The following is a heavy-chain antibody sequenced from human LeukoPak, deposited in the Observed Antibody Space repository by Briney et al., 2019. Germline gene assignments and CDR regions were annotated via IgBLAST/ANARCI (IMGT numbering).Heavy chain of an antibody. J-gene: IGHJ6*03. D-gene: IGHD6-19*01. Sequence: ASVKVSRKVSGYTFTDYYMHWVQQPPGKGLEWMGLVYPEDGETIYAEKFQGRVTMTIYTATSTAYMELRSLRSDDTAVYYCARWYSSGWYHYYYYYYMDVWGKGTTVTVSS. CDR2: VYPEDGET. V-gene: IGHV1-69-2*01. CDR3: ARWYSSGWYHYYYYYYMDV. CDR1: GYTFTDYY.